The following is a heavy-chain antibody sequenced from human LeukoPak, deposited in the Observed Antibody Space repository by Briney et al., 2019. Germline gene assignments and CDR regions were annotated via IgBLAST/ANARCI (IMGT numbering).Heavy chain of an antibody. CDR3: AKAGPRKDYEVDY. CDR2: ISGLGDST. Sequence: PGGSLRLSCAASGFSFSSFAMSWVRQAPGKGLEWVSVISGLGDSTNYAESVKGRFTISRDNSKNTVYLLMNSLRGEDTAVYYCAKAGPRKDYEVDYWGQGTLVTVSS. CDR1: GFSFSSFA. J-gene: IGHJ4*02. V-gene: IGHV3-23*01. D-gene: IGHD3-16*01.